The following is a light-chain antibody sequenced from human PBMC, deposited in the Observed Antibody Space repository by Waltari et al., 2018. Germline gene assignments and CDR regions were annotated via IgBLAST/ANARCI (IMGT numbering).Light chain of an antibody. CDR3: QQYGSSLLLT. CDR2: GAS. Sequence: EIVLTQSPGTLSLSPGERATLSCRASQSVSSSYLAWYQQKPGQALRLLIYGASSRATGIPDRFSGSGSGTDVTLTISRLEPEDFAVYYCQQYGSSLLLTFGGGTKVEIK. J-gene: IGKJ4*01. CDR1: QSVSSSY. V-gene: IGKV3-20*01.